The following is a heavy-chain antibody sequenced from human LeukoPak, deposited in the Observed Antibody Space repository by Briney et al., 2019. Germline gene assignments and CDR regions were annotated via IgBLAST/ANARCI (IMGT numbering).Heavy chain of an antibody. CDR3: ARDTGAVAGMNFDY. CDR2: IYYSGST. D-gene: IGHD6-19*01. CDR1: GGSISNYY. Sequence: SETLSLTCTVSGGSISNYYWSWIRQPPGKGLEWIGYIYYSGSTNYNPSLKSRVTISVDTSKNQFSLKLSSVTAADTAVYYCARDTGAVAGMNFDYWGQGTLVTVSS. J-gene: IGHJ4*02. V-gene: IGHV4-59*01.